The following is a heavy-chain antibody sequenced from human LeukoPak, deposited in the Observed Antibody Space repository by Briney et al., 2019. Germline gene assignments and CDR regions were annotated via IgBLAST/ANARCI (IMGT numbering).Heavy chain of an antibody. CDR2: IIPIFGTA. V-gene: IGHV1-69*13. CDR3: ARGGLERRDYYFDY. D-gene: IGHD1-1*01. J-gene: IGHJ4*02. CDR1: GCTFSSYA. Sequence: ASVKVSCKASGCTFSSYAISWVRQAPGQGLEWMGGIIPIFGTANYAQKFQGRVTITADESTSTAYMELSSLRSEDTAVYYCARGGLERRDYYFDYWGQGTLVTVSS.